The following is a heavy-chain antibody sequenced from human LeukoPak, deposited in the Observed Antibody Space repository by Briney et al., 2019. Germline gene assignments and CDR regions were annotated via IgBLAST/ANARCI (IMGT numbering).Heavy chain of an antibody. Sequence: PSETLSLTCTVSRGYISTYYWSWIRQPPGKGLEWIGYIFYTGTTNYNPSLKSRVTISVDTSKKQFSLRLTSVTAADTAVYYCAPYCSGGSCTGYVQHWGQGTLVTVSS. CDR2: IFYTGTT. D-gene: IGHD2-15*01. CDR1: RGYISTYY. V-gene: IGHV4-59*08. CDR3: APYCSGGSCTGYVQH. J-gene: IGHJ1*01.